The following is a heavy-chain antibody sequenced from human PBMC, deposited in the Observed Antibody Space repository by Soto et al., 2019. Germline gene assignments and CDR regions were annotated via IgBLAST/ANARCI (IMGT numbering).Heavy chain of an antibody. CDR2: IYYTGST. D-gene: IGHD3-9*01. V-gene: IGHV4-39*01. J-gene: IGHJ4*02. Sequence: SETLSLTCTVSGGSISSTDHYWGWIRQSPGKGLEWIGSIYYTGSTYYNLSLQSRVSISVDTSKNQYSLKLRSVTAADTAVYYCARGGPYDILTGYYFWGQGTLVTVSS. CDR3: ARGGPYDILTGYYF. CDR1: GGSISSTDHY.